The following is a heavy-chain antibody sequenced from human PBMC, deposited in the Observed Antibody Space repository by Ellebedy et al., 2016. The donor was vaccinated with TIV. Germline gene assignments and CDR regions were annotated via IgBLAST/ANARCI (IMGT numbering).Heavy chain of an antibody. CDR3: ARRITMVRGVIRETYAFDI. Sequence: GESLKISCKGSGYSFTSYWIGWVRQVPGKGLEWMGIIYPGDSDTRYSPSFQGQVTTSADKSISTAYLQWSSLKASDTAMYYCARRITMVRGVIRETYAFDIWGQGTMVTVSS. CDR2: IYPGDSDT. J-gene: IGHJ3*02. CDR1: GYSFTSYW. V-gene: IGHV5-51*01. D-gene: IGHD3-10*01.